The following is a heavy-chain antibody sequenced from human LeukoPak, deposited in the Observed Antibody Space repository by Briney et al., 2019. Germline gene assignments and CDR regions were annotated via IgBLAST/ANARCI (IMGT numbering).Heavy chain of an antibody. CDR3: ARDSLDTAMGSYYYYMDV. CDR1: GYTFTSYY. J-gene: IGHJ6*03. D-gene: IGHD5-18*01. CDR2: INASGGST. V-gene: IGHV1-46*01. Sequence: GASVKVSCKASGYTFTSYYMHWVRQAPGQGLEWMGIINASGGSTSYAQKFQGRVTMTRDTSTSTVYMELSSLRSEDTAVYYCARDSLDTAMGSYYYYMDVWAKGTTVTVSS.